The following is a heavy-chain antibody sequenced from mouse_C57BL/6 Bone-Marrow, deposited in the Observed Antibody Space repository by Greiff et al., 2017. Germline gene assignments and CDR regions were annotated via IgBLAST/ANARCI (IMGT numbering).Heavy chain of an antibody. D-gene: IGHD4-1*01. Sequence: QLQESGPELVKPGASVKLSCKASGYTFTSYDINWVKQRPGQGLEWIGWIYPRDGSTKYNEKFKGKATLTVDTSSSTAYMELHSLTSEDAAVYFCARLSNWYYFDYWGQGTTLTVSS. CDR1: GYTFTSYD. CDR2: IYPRDGST. J-gene: IGHJ2*01. CDR3: ARLSNWYYFDY. V-gene: IGHV1-85*01.